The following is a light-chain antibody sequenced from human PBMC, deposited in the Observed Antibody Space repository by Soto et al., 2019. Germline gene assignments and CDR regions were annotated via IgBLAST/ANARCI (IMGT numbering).Light chain of an antibody. CDR1: QGISSY. V-gene: IGKV1-9*01. Sequence: DIQLTQSPSFLSASVGDRVTITCRASQGISSYLDWYQQTPGKAPKLLIYAASTLQSGVTSRFSVSGSGTAITLTISTLQPEDFATYYYEHHNRYPWTFGQRTKVESK. J-gene: IGKJ1*01. CDR3: EHHNRYPWT. CDR2: AAS.